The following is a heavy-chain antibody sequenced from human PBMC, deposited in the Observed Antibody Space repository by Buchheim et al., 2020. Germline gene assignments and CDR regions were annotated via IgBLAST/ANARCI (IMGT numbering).Heavy chain of an antibody. CDR3: ASIQHYYGSGSYYSDYGMDV. Sequence: EVQLVESGGGLVQPGGSLRLSCAASGFTFSSYEMNWVRQAPGKGLEWVSYISSSGSTIYYADSVKGRFTISRDNAKNSLYLQMNSLRAEDTAVYYCASIQHYYGSGSYYSDYGMDVWGQGTT. J-gene: IGHJ6*02. CDR2: ISSSGSTI. V-gene: IGHV3-48*03. D-gene: IGHD3-10*01. CDR1: GFTFSSYE.